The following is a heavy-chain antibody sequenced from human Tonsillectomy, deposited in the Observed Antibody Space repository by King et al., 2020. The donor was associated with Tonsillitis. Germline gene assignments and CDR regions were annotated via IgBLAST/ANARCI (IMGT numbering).Heavy chain of an antibody. D-gene: IGHD2-2*01. CDR2: ISYSSSYI. CDR3: ARGRQAAIAGFDY. Sequence: VQLVESGGGLVKPGGSLRLSCAASGFTFSSYSMNWVRQAPGKGLEWVSSISYSSSYIYYADSVKGRFTISRDNAKNSLYLQMNSLRAEDTAVYYCARGRQAAIAGFDYWGQGTLVTVSS. J-gene: IGHJ4*02. CDR1: GFTFSSYS. V-gene: IGHV3-21*01.